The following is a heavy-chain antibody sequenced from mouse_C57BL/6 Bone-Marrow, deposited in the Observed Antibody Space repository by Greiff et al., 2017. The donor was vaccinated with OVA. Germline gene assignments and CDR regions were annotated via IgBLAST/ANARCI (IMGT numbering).Heavy chain of an antibody. CDR2: INSDGGST. Sequence: DVMLVESGGGLVQPGESLKLSCESNEYAFPSHDMSWVRKTPEKRLELVAAINSDGGSTYYPDTMERRFIISRDNTKKTLYLQVSSLRTEDTAMYYCARRITFDYWGQGTTLTVSS. D-gene: IGHD1-1*01. CDR1: EYAFPSHD. J-gene: IGHJ2*01. CDR3: ARRITFDY. V-gene: IGHV5-2*03.